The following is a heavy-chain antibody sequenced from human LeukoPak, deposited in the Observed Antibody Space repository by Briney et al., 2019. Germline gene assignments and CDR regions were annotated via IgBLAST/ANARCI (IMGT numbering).Heavy chain of an antibody. D-gene: IGHD1-26*01. CDR2: MDKETNLYAT. CDR1: GFTFSDSA. V-gene: IGHV3-73*01. CDR3: TRDSGTYNGFDP. J-gene: IGHJ5*02. Sequence: PGGSLRLSCVASGFTFSDSAIHWVRQSSGKGLEWIGHMDKETNLYATALAASVKGRFTVSRDDSKNTAYLHMNSLKTEDTALYYCTRDSGTYNGFDPWGQGTLVTVSS.